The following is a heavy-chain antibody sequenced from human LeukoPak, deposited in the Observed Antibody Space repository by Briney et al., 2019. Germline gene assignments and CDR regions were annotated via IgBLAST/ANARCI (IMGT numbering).Heavy chain of an antibody. CDR2: IYHSGST. V-gene: IGHV4-38-2*02. J-gene: IGHJ4*02. D-gene: IGHD2-21*01. Sequence: NASETLSLTCTVSGYSISSGYYWGWIRQPPGKGLEWIGSIYHSGSTYYNPSLKSRVTISVDTSKNQFSLKLSSVTAADTAVHYCARDLWWGQGTLVTVSS. CDR3: ARDLW. CDR1: GYSISSGYY.